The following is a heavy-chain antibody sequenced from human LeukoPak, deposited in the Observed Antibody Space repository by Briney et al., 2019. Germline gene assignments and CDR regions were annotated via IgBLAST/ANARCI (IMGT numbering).Heavy chain of an antibody. CDR3: ARVGTTGLDY. V-gene: IGHV3-74*01. Sequence: GGSLRLSCAASGFTFSRYWMHWVRQAPGKGLVWVSRINPDGSSTNYADSVKGRFTISRDNSNNTLYLQMNSLRAEDTAVYYCARVGTTGLDYWGQGTLVTVSS. D-gene: IGHD1-14*01. CDR2: INPDGSST. J-gene: IGHJ4*02. CDR1: GFTFSRYW.